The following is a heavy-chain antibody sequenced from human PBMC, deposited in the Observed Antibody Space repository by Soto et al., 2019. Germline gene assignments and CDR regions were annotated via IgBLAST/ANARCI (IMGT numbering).Heavy chain of an antibody. D-gene: IGHD2-2*01. CDR2: INHSGST. CDR1: GGSFSGYY. CDR3: ARDAYVSSTSCPGNYHMDG. Sequence: SETLSLTCAVYGGSFSGYYWSWIRQPPGKGLEWIGEINHSGSTNYNPSLKSRVTISVDTSKNQFSLKLSSVTAADTAVYYCARDAYVSSTSCPGNYHMDGWGKGTTVPVAS. J-gene: IGHJ6*03. V-gene: IGHV4-34*01.